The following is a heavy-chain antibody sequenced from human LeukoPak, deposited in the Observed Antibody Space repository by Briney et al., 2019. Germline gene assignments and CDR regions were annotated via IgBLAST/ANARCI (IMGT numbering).Heavy chain of an antibody. CDR3: VPSANYYYFDY. CDR1: GYTFTNYY. J-gene: IGHJ4*02. D-gene: IGHD1-26*01. CDR2: INPKSGGT. Sequence: ASVKVSCKASGYTFTNYYMRWVRQAPGLGFEWMGWINPKSGGTSYPQKFQGRLTMTRDTSISTAYMELSRLRSDDTAVYYCVPSANYYYFDYWGQGTLVTVSS. V-gene: IGHV1-2*02.